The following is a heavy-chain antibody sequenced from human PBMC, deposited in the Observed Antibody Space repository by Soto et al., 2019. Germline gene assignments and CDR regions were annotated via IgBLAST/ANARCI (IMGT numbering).Heavy chain of an antibody. V-gene: IGHV3-33*01. CDR2: IWYDGSNK. CDR1: GFTFSSYG. J-gene: IGHJ6*02. CDR3: ARDRLGYYDSSGYYYYYGMDV. D-gene: IGHD3-22*01. Sequence: PGGSLRLSCAASGFTFSSYGMHWVRQAPGKGLEWVAVIWYDGSNKYYADSVKGRFTISRDNSKNTLYLQMNSLRAEDTAVYYCARDRLGYYDSSGYYYYYGMDVWGQGTTVTVSS.